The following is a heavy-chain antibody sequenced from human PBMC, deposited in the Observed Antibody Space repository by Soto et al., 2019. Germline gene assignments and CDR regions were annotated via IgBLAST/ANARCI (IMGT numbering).Heavy chain of an antibody. J-gene: IGHJ5*01. Sequence: SETLSLTCTVSGGSISNYYWSWIRQPPGKGLEWIGYIHYSGTTNYNPSLKSRVTMSVDTSKNQFSLKVNSVTAADTAVYYCTSDMFPLPAAPRGRFDLWVQGTMVTVSS. D-gene: IGHD2-2*01. CDR2: IHYSGTT. CDR1: GGSISNYY. V-gene: IGHV4-59*01. CDR3: TSDMFPLPAAPRGRFDL.